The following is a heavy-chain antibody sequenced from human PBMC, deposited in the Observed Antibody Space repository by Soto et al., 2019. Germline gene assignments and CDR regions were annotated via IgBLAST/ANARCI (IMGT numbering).Heavy chain of an antibody. J-gene: IGHJ6*02. CDR3: ANRDTSMVTRYYYGMDV. V-gene: IGHV3-23*01. CDR2: ISGSGDRT. CDR1: GFTFSSYG. D-gene: IGHD5-18*01. Sequence: GGSLRLSCAASGFTFSSYGMHWVRQAPGKGLEWVSAISGSGDRTYYADSVRGRFTISRDNSKNTLYLQMNSLRAEDTAVYFCANRDTSMVTRYYYGMDVWGQGTRVTVSS.